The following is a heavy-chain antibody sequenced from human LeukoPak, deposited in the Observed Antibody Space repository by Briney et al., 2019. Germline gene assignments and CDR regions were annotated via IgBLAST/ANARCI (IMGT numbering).Heavy chain of an antibody. J-gene: IGHJ4*02. CDR3: IVLAVAGTFGFDY. D-gene: IGHD6-19*01. Sequence: GGSLRLSCAASGFTFSSYSMNWVRQAPGKGLEWVSYISSSSSTIYYADSVKGRFTISRDNAKNSLYLQMNSLRAEDTAVYYCIVLAVAGTFGFDYWGQGTLVTVSS. CDR1: GFTFSSYS. CDR2: ISSSSSTI. V-gene: IGHV3-48*01.